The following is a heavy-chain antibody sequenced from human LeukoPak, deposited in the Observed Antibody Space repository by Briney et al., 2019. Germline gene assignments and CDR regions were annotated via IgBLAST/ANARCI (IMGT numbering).Heavy chain of an antibody. CDR3: AREGSDSSGYYYLHY. V-gene: IGHV4-59*01. D-gene: IGHD3-22*01. Sequence: SETLSLTCTVSGGSISSYYWSWIRQPPGKGLEWIGYIYYSGSTNYNPSLKSRVTISVDTSKNQISLKLSSVTAADTAVYYCAREGSDSSGYYYLHYWGQGTLVTVSS. CDR1: GGSISSYY. J-gene: IGHJ4*02. CDR2: IYYSGST.